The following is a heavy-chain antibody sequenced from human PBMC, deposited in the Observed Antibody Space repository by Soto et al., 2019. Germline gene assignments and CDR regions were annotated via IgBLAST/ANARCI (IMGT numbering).Heavy chain of an antibody. D-gene: IGHD3-22*01. V-gene: IGHV1-69*01. Sequence: QVQLVQSGAEVKKPGSSVKVSCKASGGTFSNYAISWVRQAPGQGLEWMGGIIPIFGTANYAQKFQDRVTITADESTTTAYMELRGLRSEDTAVYYCARGVDYDRIGYYYFYWGQGTLVTVSS. J-gene: IGHJ4*02. CDR3: ARGVDYDRIGYYYFY. CDR1: GGTFSNYA. CDR2: IIPIFGTA.